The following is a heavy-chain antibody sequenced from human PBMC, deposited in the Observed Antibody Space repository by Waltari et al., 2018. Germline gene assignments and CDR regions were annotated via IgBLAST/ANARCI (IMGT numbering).Heavy chain of an antibody. D-gene: IGHD7-27*01. Sequence: QVQLQESGPGLVKPSETLSLTRAVSGYSISIGHSWGRPRQPPRKGLEWIGTIYHSGSTYYNPSLKTRVTISIDTSKNQFSLKLSSVTAADTAVYYCTRLNRNWGSHYYYYMDVWGKGTTVTVSS. CDR2: IYHSGST. CDR1: GYSISIGHS. V-gene: IGHV4-38-2*01. CDR3: TRLNRNWGSHYYYYMDV. J-gene: IGHJ6*03.